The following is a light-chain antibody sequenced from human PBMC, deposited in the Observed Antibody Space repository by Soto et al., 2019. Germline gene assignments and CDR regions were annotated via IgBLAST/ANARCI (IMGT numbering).Light chain of an antibody. J-gene: IGLJ2*01. V-gene: IGLV2-11*01. CDR2: DVS. Sequence: QPVLTHPRSVSGSPGQSVAISCTGTSSDVGGYNYVSWYQQHPGKAPKLMIYDVSARPSGVPDRFSGSKSGNTASLTISGLLPEDEADYYCCSYAGTYTPVLFG. CDR3: CSYAGTYTPVL. CDR1: SSDVGGYNY.